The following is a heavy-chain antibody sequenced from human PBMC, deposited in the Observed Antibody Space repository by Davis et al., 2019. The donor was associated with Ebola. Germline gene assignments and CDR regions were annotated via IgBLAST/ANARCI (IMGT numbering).Heavy chain of an antibody. CDR3: AKSTMIVGDWDFDN. D-gene: IGHD3-22*01. Sequence: GESLKISCAASGFIFSSYVMGWVRQAPGKGLEWVSSITGSGGSRYHADSVKGRFTISRDNSENTLHLQMNSLRADDTAVYYCAKSTMIVGDWDFDNWGQGTLVTVSS. CDR1: GFIFSSYV. V-gene: IGHV3-23*01. CDR2: ITGSGGSR. J-gene: IGHJ4*02.